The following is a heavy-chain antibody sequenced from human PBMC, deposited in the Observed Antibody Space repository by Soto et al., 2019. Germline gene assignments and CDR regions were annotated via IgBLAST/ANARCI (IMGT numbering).Heavy chain of an antibody. D-gene: IGHD3-16*01. CDR3: ARGVYDYVWGSPSYSYYGMDV. J-gene: IGHJ6*02. Sequence: SETLSLTCAVSGGSISSSNWWSWVRQPPGKGLEWIGEIYHSGSTNYNPSLKSRVTISVDKSKNQFSLKLSSVTAADTAVYYCARGVYDYVWGSPSYSYYGMDVWGQGTTVTVSS. CDR1: GGSISSSNW. V-gene: IGHV4-4*02. CDR2: IYHSGST.